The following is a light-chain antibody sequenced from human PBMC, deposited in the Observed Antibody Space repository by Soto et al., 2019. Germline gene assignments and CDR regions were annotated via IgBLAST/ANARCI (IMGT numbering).Light chain of an antibody. CDR3: QQYGSYPLT. CDR2: ETS. V-gene: IGKV3-20*01. CDR1: HSVDSSY. J-gene: IGKJ4*01. Sequence: EVVLTQSPGALSLSPGERATLSCRASHSVDSSYFAWYQQRPGQAPRLLIYETSSSATGIPDRFSGSGSGTDFTLTVSRLEPEDFAVYFCQQYGSYPLTFGGGTKVEIK.